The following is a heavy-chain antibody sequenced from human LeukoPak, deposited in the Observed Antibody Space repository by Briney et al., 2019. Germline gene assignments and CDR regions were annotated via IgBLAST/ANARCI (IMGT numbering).Heavy chain of an antibody. V-gene: IGHV3-23*01. CDR1: GFTFSSYV. CDR3: AWSMPYYFDY. CDR2: ISGSGSST. J-gene: IGHJ4*02. D-gene: IGHD2-2*01. Sequence: AGGSLRLSCAASGFTFSSYVMSWVRQAPGKGLEWVSAISGSGSSTYYADSVQGRFTISRDNSKNTLYLQMNSLRAEDTAVYYCAWSMPYYFDYWGQGTLVTVSS.